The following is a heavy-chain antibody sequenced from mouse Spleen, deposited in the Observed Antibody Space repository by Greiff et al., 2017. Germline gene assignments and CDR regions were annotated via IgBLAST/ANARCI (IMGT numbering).Heavy chain of an antibody. CDR1: GFSLTSYG. Sequence: VQLQQSGPGLVQPSQSLSITCTVSGFSLTSYGVHWVRQSPGKGLEWLGVIWSGGSTDYNAAFISRLSISKDNSKSQVFFKMNSLQADDTAIYYCARGGLGEWYFDVWGAGTTVTVSS. J-gene: IGHJ1*01. D-gene: IGHD4-1*01. CDR3: ARGGLGEWYFDV. V-gene: IGHV2-2*01. CDR2: IWSGGST.